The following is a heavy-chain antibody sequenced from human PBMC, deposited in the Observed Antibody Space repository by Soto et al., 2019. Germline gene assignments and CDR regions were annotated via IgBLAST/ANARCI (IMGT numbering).Heavy chain of an antibody. CDR2: INPKSGGT. Sequence: ASVQVSCQASGYSFTDYHIHWVRQAPGKGLEWLGRINPKSGGTSTAQKFQGWVTMTTDASISTASMELTRLTSDDTAIYYCARGDSTDCSNGVCSFFYNHDMDVWGQGTTVTV. D-gene: IGHD2-8*01. J-gene: IGHJ6*02. V-gene: IGHV1-2*04. CDR3: ARGDSTDCSNGVCSFFYNHDMDV. CDR1: GYSFTDYH.